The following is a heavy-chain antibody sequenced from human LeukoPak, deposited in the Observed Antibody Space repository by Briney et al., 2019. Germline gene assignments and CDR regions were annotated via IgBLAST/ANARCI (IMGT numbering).Heavy chain of an antibody. V-gene: IGHV4-34*01. CDR2: INHSGST. J-gene: IGHJ2*01. CDR3: ARGSSYSSSRTHYSSGWSYRGDWYFDL. Sequence: PSETLSLTCAVYGGSFSGYYCSWIRQPPGKGLEWIGEINHSGSTNYNPFLKSRVTISVDTSKNQFSLKRSSVTAADPAVYYCARGSSYSSSRTHYSSGWSYRGDWYFDLWGRGTLVTVSS. CDR1: GGSFSGYY. D-gene: IGHD6-19*01.